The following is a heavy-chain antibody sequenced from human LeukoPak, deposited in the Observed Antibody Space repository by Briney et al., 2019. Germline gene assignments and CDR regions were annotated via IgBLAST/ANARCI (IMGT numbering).Heavy chain of an antibody. D-gene: IGHD6-19*01. V-gene: IGHV3-21*01. J-gene: IGHJ4*02. Sequence: GGSLRLSCAASGFTFSSYSMNWVRQAPGKGLEWVSSISSSSSYIYYADSVKGRFTISRDNAKNSLYLQMNSLRAEDTAVYYCARAFSSGWYYFDYWGQGTLVTVSS. CDR3: ARAFSSGWYYFDY. CDR2: ISSSSSYI. CDR1: GFTFSSYS.